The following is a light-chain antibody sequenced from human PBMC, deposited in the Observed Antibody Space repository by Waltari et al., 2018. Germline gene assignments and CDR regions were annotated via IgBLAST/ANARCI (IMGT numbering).Light chain of an antibody. CDR1: QSVGRS. V-gene: IGKV3-20*01. CDR2: ATS. CDR3: QHYVRLPVT. J-gene: IGKJ1*01. Sequence: EIVLTQSPGTLSLSPGERATLSCRASQSVGRSLAWYQQKPGRAPRLLIYATSNRATGIPDRFIASGSGTDFSLTISRLEPEDFALYYCQHYVRLPVTFGQGTKVEVK.